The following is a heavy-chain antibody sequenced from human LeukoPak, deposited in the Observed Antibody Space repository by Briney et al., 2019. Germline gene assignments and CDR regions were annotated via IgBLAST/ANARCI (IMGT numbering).Heavy chain of an antibody. V-gene: IGHV4-4*07. J-gene: IGHJ4*02. D-gene: IGHD3-16*01. Sequence: SETLSLTCTVSGGSISSYHWSWIRQPAGKGLEWIGHIYTSGNTDYNPSLKSRVTMSVDTSKNQFSLKLNSVTAADTAVYYCVRVGDYALKDWGQGTLVTVSS. CDR1: GGSISSYH. CDR2: IYTSGNT. CDR3: VRVGDYALKD.